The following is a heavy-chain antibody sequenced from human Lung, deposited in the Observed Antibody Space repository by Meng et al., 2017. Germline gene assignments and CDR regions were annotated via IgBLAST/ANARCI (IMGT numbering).Heavy chain of an antibody. Sequence: QLQKGGAVVLEASGTLSLTSVVSGGSFSDYNWSWIRLPAGQRLEWIGEIYHSGSTNYNPSLECRDTISVDTSHTNHTLKLRSLTAANSAVSYGARGPNRMAHDFDYWGQGTLVTVSS. CDR3: ARGPNRMAHDFDY. D-gene: IGHD5-24*01. J-gene: IGHJ4*02. CDR1: GGSFSDYN. V-gene: IGHV4-34*01. CDR2: IYHSGST.